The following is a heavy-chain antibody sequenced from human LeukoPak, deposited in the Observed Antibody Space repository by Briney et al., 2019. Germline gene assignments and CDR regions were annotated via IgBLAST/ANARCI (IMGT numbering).Heavy chain of an antibody. J-gene: IGHJ4*02. CDR1: GGSISSSSYY. CDR2: IYYSGST. Sequence: SETLSLTCTVSGGSISSSSYYWGWIRQPPGKGLEWIGSIYYSGSTYHNPSLKSRVTISVDTSKNQFSLKLSSVTAADTAVYYCARRDDSSGYHKIFDYWGPGTLVTVSS. CDR3: ARRDDSSGYHKIFDY. V-gene: IGHV4-39*01. D-gene: IGHD3-22*01.